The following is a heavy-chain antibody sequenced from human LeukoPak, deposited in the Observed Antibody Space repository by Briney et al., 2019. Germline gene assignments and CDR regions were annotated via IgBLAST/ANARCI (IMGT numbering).Heavy chain of an antibody. V-gene: IGHV3-64D*09. J-gene: IGHJ6*02. Sequence: PGGSLRLSCSASGFTFSSYAMHWVRLAPGKGLEYVSAISSNGGSTYYADSVKGRFTISRDNSKNTLYLQMSSLRAEDTAVYYCARGPFSSPGGMDVWGQGTTVTVSS. CDR2: ISSNGGST. CDR3: ARGPFSSPGGMDV. D-gene: IGHD2-2*01. CDR1: GFTFSSYA.